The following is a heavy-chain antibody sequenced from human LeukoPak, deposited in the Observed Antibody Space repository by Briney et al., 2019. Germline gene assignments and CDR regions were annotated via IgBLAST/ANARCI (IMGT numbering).Heavy chain of an antibody. V-gene: IGHV3-11*01. J-gene: IGHJ4*02. CDR2: ISSSGSTI. Sequence: PGGSLRLSRAASGFTFSDYYMSWIRQAPGKGLEWVSYISSSGSTIYYADSVKGRFTISRDNAMNSLYLQMNSLRAEDTAVYYCARFGPRRTPYYFDYWGQGTLVTVSS. CDR3: ARFGPRRTPYYFDY. D-gene: IGHD3-16*01. CDR1: GFTFSDYY.